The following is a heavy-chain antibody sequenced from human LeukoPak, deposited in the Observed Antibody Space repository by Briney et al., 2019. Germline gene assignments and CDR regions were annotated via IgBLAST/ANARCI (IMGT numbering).Heavy chain of an antibody. CDR1: GGSISSGDYY. CDR2: IYYSGST. Sequence: SETLSLTCTVSGGSISSGDYYWSWIRQPPGKGLEWIGYIYYSGSTYYNPSLKSRVTISVDTSKNQFSLKLSSVTAADTAVYYCARDLGVAYFEQYRGGYFDYWGQGTLVTVSS. D-gene: IGHD3-9*01. CDR3: ARDLGVAYFEQYRGGYFDY. V-gene: IGHV4-30-4*01. J-gene: IGHJ4*02.